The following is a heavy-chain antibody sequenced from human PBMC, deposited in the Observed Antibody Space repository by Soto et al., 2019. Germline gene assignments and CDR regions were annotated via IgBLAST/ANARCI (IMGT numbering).Heavy chain of an antibody. CDR2: ISDDGSNK. CDR1: GDTFNNSA. V-gene: IGHV3-30-3*01. J-gene: IGHJ4*02. D-gene: IGHD6-13*01. Sequence: LSSAASGDTFNNSALHGAFKALGKGLEWVAVISDDGSNKYYADSVKGRFTISRDNSKNTLYLQMNSLRAEDTAVYYCARDRFASSWSYFDYWGQGTPVTVSS. CDR3: ARDRFASSWSYFDY.